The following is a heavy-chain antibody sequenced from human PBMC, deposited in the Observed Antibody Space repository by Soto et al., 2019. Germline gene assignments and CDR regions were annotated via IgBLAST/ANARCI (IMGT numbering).Heavy chain of an antibody. D-gene: IGHD4-17*01. V-gene: IGHV1-2*02. CDR3: ARTDGGPDWYFDL. CDR1: GYTFTAYY. Sequence: QVHLVQSGAEVKKPGASVKVSCKASGYTFTAYYMHWVRQAPGQGLEWMGWINPNSGDTKYAQQFQGSVTMTRDTSISTAYMELTRLRSNDTAVYYCARTDGGPDWYFDLWGRGTLVTVSS. J-gene: IGHJ2*01. CDR2: INPNSGDT.